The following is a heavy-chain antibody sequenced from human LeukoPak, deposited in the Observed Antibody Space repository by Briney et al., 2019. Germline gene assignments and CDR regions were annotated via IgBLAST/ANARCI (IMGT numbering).Heavy chain of an antibody. J-gene: IGHJ4*02. Sequence: GGSLRLSCAASGFTFSNYWMLWVRQAPGKGLVWVSRIERDGSSPRYADPVKGRFLMSRDNDKNTVDLQMNSPRAEDTAVYYCARAAYSNSPDFWGQGALVTVSS. CDR2: IERDGSSP. D-gene: IGHD6-13*01. CDR1: GFTFSNYW. V-gene: IGHV3-74*01. CDR3: ARAAYSNSPDF.